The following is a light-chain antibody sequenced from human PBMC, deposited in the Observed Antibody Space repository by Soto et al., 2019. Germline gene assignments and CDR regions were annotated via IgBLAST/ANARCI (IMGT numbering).Light chain of an antibody. Sequence: DIQMTQSPSTLSASVGDRVTITCRASQSIGSWLAWYQQKPGKAPKLLIYKTSILESGGPSRFSGSRSGTEFTLTISSLQPDDFVTYYCQEYDDYLFTFGQGTKLEIK. CDR3: QEYDDYLFT. CDR2: KTS. CDR1: QSIGSW. V-gene: IGKV1-5*03. J-gene: IGKJ2*01.